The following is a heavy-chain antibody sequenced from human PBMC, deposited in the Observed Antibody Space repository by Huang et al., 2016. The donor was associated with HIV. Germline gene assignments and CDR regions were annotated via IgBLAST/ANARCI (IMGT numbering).Heavy chain of an antibody. Sequence: EVQLVECGGGLVQPGGSLRVSCAASGFSISSYWMHWVRPAPGKGLGWVVRINSEGSSPSYADSVKGRFTISRDSAKNTRYLQMNSLRAEDTAVYYCARDPRIQSWLNFFDYWGQGTLVSVSS. CDR3: ARDPRIQSWLNFFDY. V-gene: IGHV3-74*01. CDR2: INSEGSSP. CDR1: GFSISSYW. D-gene: IGHD3-22*01. J-gene: IGHJ4*02.